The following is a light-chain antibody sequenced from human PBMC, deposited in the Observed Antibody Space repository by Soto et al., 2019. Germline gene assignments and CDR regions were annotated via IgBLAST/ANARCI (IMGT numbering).Light chain of an antibody. CDR1: QGISNW. J-gene: IGKJ4*01. CDR2: GAS. Sequence: DIQMTQSPSAVSASVGDRVTITCRASQGISNWLAYYQQQPGKAPKLLIYGASSLQSGVPSRLSGGGSGTHFTLIISSLQPEDFATYYCQHTNTFLPLTFGGGTKVE. CDR3: QHTNTFLPLT. V-gene: IGKV1-12*01.